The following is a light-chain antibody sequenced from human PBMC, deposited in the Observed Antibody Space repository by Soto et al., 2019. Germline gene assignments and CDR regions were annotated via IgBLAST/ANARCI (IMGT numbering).Light chain of an antibody. CDR1: QGISNY. Sequence: DIQMTQSPSSLYSSLGDRVTITCRASQGISNYLAWYQQKPGKVPKLLIYAASTLQSGVPSRFSVSGSGTDFTLTISRLQTEDVATYYCQQYNSYPRTFCQGTKVDI. J-gene: IGKJ1*01. V-gene: IGKV1-27*01. CDR2: AAS. CDR3: QQYNSYPRT.